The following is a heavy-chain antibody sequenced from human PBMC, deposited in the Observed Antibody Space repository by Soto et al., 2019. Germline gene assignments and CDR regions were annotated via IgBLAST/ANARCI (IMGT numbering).Heavy chain of an antibody. V-gene: IGHV1-69*13. CDR2: IIPIFGTA. CDR3: AIYFDSSGYDERYFDY. D-gene: IGHD3-22*01. J-gene: IGHJ4*02. Sequence: ASVKVSCKASGGTFSSYAISWVRQAPGQGLEWMGGIIPIFGTANYAQKFQGRVTITADESTSTAYMELSSLRSEDTAVYYCAIYFDSSGYDERYFDYWGQGTLVPVSS. CDR1: GGTFSSYA.